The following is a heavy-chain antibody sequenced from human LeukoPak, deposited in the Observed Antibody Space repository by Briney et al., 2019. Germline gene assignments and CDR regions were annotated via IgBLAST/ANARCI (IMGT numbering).Heavy chain of an antibody. J-gene: IGHJ4*02. CDR1: GFTFSSYA. D-gene: IGHD3-10*01. CDR3: AKGNDYYYGSGSYYY. CDR2: ISGSGGST. Sequence: GGSLRLSCAASGFTFSSYAMSWVRQAPGKGLEWVSAISGSGGSTYYADSVKGRFTISRDNSKNTLYLQMNSLRAEDTAVYYCAKGNDYYYGSGSYYYWGQGTLVTVSS. V-gene: IGHV3-23*01.